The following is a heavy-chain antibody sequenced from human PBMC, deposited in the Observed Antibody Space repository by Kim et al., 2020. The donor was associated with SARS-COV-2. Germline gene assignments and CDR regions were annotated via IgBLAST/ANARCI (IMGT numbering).Heavy chain of an antibody. V-gene: IGHV7-4-1*02. CDR1: GYTFTPYA. CDR2: INTNTGNP. Sequence: ASVKVSCKASGYTFTPYAMNWVRQAPGQGLEWMGWINTNTGNPTYAQGFTGRFVFSLDTSVSTAYLQISSLKAEDTAVYYCARCPVVTAIGTYGMDVWGQGTTVTVSS. CDR3: ARCPVVTAIGTYGMDV. J-gene: IGHJ6*02. D-gene: IGHD2-21*02.